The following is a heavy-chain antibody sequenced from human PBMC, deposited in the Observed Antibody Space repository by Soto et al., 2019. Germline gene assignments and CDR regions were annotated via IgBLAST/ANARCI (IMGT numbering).Heavy chain of an antibody. J-gene: IGHJ4*02. CDR2: ISCNSGSI. CDR1: GFTFDDYA. CDR3: AKDRKSGSGWYWDY. Sequence: GGSLRLSCAASGFTFDDYAMHWVRQAPGKGLEWVSGISCNSGSIGDADSVKGRFTISRDNAKNTLYLQMNSLRAEDTAVYYCAKDRKSGSGWYWDYWGQGTLVTVSS. V-gene: IGHV3-9*01. D-gene: IGHD6-19*01.